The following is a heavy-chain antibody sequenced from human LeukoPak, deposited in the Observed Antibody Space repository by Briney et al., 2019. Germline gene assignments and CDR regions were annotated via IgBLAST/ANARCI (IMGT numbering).Heavy chain of an antibody. CDR2: ISGSNSYI. Sequence: GGSLRLSCAASGFTFSSYTMHWIRQAPGKGLEWVSSISGSNSYIFYADSVKGRFTVSRDNAKDSLYLQMNSLRAEDTAVYYCARQRTAVAVDYWGQGSLVTVSS. CDR3: ARQRTAVAVDY. D-gene: IGHD6-19*01. J-gene: IGHJ4*02. CDR1: GFTFSSYT. V-gene: IGHV3-21*01.